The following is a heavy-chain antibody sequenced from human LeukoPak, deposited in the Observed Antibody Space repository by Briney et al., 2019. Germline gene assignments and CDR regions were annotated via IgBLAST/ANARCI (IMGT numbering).Heavy chain of an antibody. J-gene: IGHJ4*02. CDR1: GYSFTNYW. D-gene: IGHD6-13*01. Sequence: GKSLKISCKGSGYSFTNYWIGWVRQMPGKGLEWMGIINPGDSDTRYSPSFQGQVTISADKSISTAYLQWSSLKASDTAMYYCARHWVESSSWEVTPRTYNDYWGQGTLVTVCS. V-gene: IGHV5-51*01. CDR3: ARHWVESSSWEVTPRTYNDY. CDR2: INPGDSDT.